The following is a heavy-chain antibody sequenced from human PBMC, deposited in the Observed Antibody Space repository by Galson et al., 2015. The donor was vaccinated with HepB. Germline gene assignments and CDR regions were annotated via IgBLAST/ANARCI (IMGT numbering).Heavy chain of an antibody. J-gene: IGHJ4*02. CDR2: IYYSGST. V-gene: IGHV4-30-4*01. Sequence: TLSLTYTFSGGPISCGVYYWSWIRQPPGKGLEWFGYIYYSGSTYYNPSLKSRVTISVYTSKNQFSLKLSSVTAADTAVYYCARVFYGDYGSGRYFDYWGQGTLVTVSS. CDR3: ARVFYGDYGSGRYFDY. CDR1: GGPISCGVYY. D-gene: IGHD4-17*01.